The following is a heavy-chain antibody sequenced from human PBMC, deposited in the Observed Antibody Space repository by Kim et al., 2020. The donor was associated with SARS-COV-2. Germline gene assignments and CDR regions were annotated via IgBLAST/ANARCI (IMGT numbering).Heavy chain of an antibody. CDR2: ISAHNGDT. V-gene: IGHV1-18*01. CDR3: ARVVYYYYGMVV. D-gene: IGHD3-16*02. J-gene: IGHJ6*01. Sequence: ASVKVSCQASGYSFISYGISWVRQAPGQGLEWMGWISAHNGDTNYAQNFQGSVTMTTHTSTSTVYMEVRSLRSDDTAGYYCARVVYYYYGMVVWGQGTTV. CDR1: GYSFISYG.